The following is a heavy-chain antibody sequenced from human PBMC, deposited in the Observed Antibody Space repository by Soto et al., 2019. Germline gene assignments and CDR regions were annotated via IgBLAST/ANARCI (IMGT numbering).Heavy chain of an antibody. J-gene: IGHJ4*02. CDR1: GGSISSSSS. V-gene: IGHV4-4*02. Sequence: SSETLSLTCAVSGGSISSSSSWTWVRQSPGKGLEWIGEIFESGATNYNPSLKSRLTMSVDKSKNQFSLNLSSLTAADTAVYFCTTSHAGELNNWGQGTMVTVYS. D-gene: IGHD1-7*01. CDR2: IFESGAT. CDR3: TTSHAGELNN.